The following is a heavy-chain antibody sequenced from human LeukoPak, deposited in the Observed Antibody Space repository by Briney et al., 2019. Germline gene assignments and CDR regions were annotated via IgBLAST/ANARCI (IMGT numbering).Heavy chain of an antibody. D-gene: IGHD3-3*02. V-gene: IGHV5-51*01. CDR3: AGREGFSDTRNWFDP. CDR1: GDSAAFKW. Sequence: GESLQISCTFSGDSAAFKWIAWVRQMPGRGLEWMGIIYSGDSDTRYSPSFQGQVSISVDKSIYTAYLQWNSLKASDTAIYYCAGREGFSDTRNWFDPWGQGTLATVSS. CDR2: IYSGDSDT. J-gene: IGHJ5*02.